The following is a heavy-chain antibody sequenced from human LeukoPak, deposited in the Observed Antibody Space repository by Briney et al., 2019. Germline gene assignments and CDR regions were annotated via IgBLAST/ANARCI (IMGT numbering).Heavy chain of an antibody. D-gene: IGHD2-21*02. Sequence: PSETLSLTCTVSGGSISSYYWSWIRQPPGKGLEWIGYMSYSGSTNYNPSLKSRVTISVDTSKNHFSLKLSSVTAADTAVYYCARVPARRVVTTPTYFDYWGQGTLVTVSS. CDR2: MSYSGST. CDR1: GGSISSYY. V-gene: IGHV4-59*01. J-gene: IGHJ4*02. CDR3: ARVPARRVVTTPTYFDY.